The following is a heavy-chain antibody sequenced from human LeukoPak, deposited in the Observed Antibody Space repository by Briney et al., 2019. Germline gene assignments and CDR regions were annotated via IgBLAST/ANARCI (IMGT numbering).Heavy chain of an antibody. CDR1: GYTFISYG. CDR2: ISTYNGNT. D-gene: IGHD3-22*01. V-gene: IGHV1-18*01. Sequence: ASVKDSFKASGYTFISYGISWVRQAPGQGLEWMGWISTYNGNTNYAQKFQGRVTMTTHTATRTAYMELRSLRSDDTAVYYCARDRENYYDSSGYYLNFDYWGQGTLVTVAS. CDR3: ARDRENYYDSSGYYLNFDY. J-gene: IGHJ4*02.